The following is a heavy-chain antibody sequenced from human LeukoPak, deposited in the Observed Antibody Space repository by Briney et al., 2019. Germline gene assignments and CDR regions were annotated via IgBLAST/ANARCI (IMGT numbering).Heavy chain of an antibody. CDR1: GFTFSSYA. CDR2: ISYDGSNK. V-gene: IGHV3-30*04. Sequence: PGRSLRLSCAASGFTFSSYAMHWVRQAPGKGLEWVAVISYDGSNKSYADSVKGRFTISRDNARNSLYLQMNSLRAEDTAVYYCARGTMFPYYFDYWGQGTLVTVSS. J-gene: IGHJ4*02. CDR3: ARGTMFPYYFDY. D-gene: IGHD3-10*02.